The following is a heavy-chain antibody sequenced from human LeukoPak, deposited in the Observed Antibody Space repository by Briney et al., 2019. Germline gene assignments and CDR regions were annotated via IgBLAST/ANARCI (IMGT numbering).Heavy chain of an antibody. CDR2: INPNSGDT. V-gene: IGHV1-2*02. Sequence: ASVKVSCKASAYIFTDYYMNWVRQAPGQGLEWMGWINPNSGDTNYAQKFQGRVTMTRDTSIRTAHMELTRLRSDDTAVYYCARDWRHVFDIWGQGTKVTVSS. J-gene: IGHJ3*02. CDR1: AYIFTDYY. CDR3: ARDWRHVFDI.